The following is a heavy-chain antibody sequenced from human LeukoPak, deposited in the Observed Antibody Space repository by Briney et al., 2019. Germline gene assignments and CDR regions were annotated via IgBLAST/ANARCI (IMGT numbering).Heavy chain of an antibody. Sequence: GGSLRLSCAASGFTFSTFAMIWVRQPPGKGLEWVSSIFPSGGEIHYADSVRGRFTISRDNSKSTLSLQMNSLRAEDAAIYYCARGAYGDYVRAWWFDPWGQGTLVTVSS. CDR2: IFPSGGEI. J-gene: IGHJ5*02. D-gene: IGHD4-17*01. CDR3: ARGAYGDYVRAWWFDP. CDR1: GFTFSTFA. V-gene: IGHV3-23*01.